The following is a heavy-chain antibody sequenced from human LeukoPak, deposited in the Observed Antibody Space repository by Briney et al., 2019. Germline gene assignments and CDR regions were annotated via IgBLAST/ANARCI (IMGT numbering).Heavy chain of an antibody. D-gene: IGHD5-18*01. CDR3: AIDRAYSYGEFDY. J-gene: IGHJ4*02. CDR1: GFTFSSYW. Sequence: PGGSLRLSCAASGFTFSSYWMSWVRQAPGKGLEWVANIKQDGSEKYYVDSVKGRFTISRDNAKNSLYLQMNSLRAEDTAVYYCAIDRAYSYGEFDYWGPGTLVSVSS. V-gene: IGHV3-7*01. CDR2: IKQDGSEK.